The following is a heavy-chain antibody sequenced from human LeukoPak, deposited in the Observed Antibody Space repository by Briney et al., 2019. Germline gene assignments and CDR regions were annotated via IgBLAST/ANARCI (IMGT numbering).Heavy chain of an antibody. CDR2: IRYDGGNK. Sequence: GGSLRLSCAASGFTFSSYGMHWVRQAPGKGLEWVAFIRYDGGNKYYADSVKGRFTISRDNSKNTLYLQMNSLRAEDTAVYYCARVPAATFRTYYYYYYMDVWGKGTTVTVSS. D-gene: IGHD2-2*01. J-gene: IGHJ6*03. CDR3: ARVPAATFRTYYYYYYMDV. V-gene: IGHV3-30*02. CDR1: GFTFSSYG.